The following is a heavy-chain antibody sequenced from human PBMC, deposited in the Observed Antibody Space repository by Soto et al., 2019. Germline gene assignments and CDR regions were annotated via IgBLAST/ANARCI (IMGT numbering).Heavy chain of an antibody. CDR2: IIPIFGTA. CDR1: GGTFSSYA. Sequence: SVKVSCKASGGTFSSYAISWVRQAPGQGLEWMGGIIPIFGTANYAQKFQGRVTINADKSTSTAYMELSSLRSEDTDVYYCARESRLYYYESSGYISGYGMDVWGQGTPVTVSS. V-gene: IGHV1-69*06. D-gene: IGHD3-22*01. J-gene: IGHJ6*02. CDR3: ARESRLYYYESSGYISGYGMDV.